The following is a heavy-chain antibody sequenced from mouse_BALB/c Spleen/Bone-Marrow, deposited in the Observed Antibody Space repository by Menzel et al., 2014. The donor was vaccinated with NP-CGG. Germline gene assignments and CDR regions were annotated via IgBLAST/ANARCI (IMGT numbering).Heavy chain of an antibody. V-gene: IGHV14-3*02. D-gene: IGHD2-3*01. CDR2: IDPANDNT. CDR1: GFNIKDTY. CDR3: ARAGGYYDWFAY. Sequence: VQLQQSGAEFVKPGASVKLSCTASGFNIKDTYMHWVKRRPEQGLEWIGRIDPANDNTKYDPKFQGKATITADTSSNTAYLQLSSLTAEDTAVYYCARAGGYYDWFAYWGQGTLVTVSA. J-gene: IGHJ3*01.